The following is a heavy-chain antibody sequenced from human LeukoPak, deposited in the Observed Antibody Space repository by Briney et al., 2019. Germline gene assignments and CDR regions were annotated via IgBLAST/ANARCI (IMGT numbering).Heavy chain of an antibody. CDR1: GDSISSHY. CDR3: ASFPGYSSIIPYYFDY. Sequence: SETLSLTCTVSGDSISSHYWSWIRQPPGKGLEWIGYIYHSGNTNYNPSLKSRVTISLDTSKNQFSLRLSSVAAADTAVYYCASFPGYSSIIPYYFDYWGQGILATVSS. J-gene: IGHJ4*02. CDR2: IYHSGNT. D-gene: IGHD6-13*01. V-gene: IGHV4-59*11.